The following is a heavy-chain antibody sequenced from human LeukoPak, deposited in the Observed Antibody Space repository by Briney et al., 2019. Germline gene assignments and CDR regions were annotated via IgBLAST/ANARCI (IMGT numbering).Heavy chain of an antibody. CDR1: GYTFTSYG. J-gene: IGHJ5*02. CDR3: ARDLYDFWSGYYGRFDP. CDR2: ISAYNGNT. Sequence: GAPVKVSCKASGYTFTSYGISWVRQAPGQGLEGMGWISAYNGNTNYAQKLQGRVTMTTDTSTSTAYMELRSLRSDDTAVYYCARDLYDFWSGYYGRFDPWGQGTLVTVSS. D-gene: IGHD3-3*01. V-gene: IGHV1-18*01.